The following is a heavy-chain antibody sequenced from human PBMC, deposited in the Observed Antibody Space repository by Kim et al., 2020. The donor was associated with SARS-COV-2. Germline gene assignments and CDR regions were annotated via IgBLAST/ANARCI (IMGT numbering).Heavy chain of an antibody. CDR1: GGSISSYY. CDR3: ARQDSSSWGKNWFDP. CDR2: IYYSGST. J-gene: IGHJ5*02. D-gene: IGHD6-13*01. V-gene: IGHV4-59*08. Sequence: SETLSLTCTVSGGSISSYYWSWIRQPPGKGLEWIGYIYYSGSTNYNPSLKSRVTISVDTSKNQFSLKLSSVTAADTAVYYCARQDSSSWGKNWFDPWGQGTLVTVSS.